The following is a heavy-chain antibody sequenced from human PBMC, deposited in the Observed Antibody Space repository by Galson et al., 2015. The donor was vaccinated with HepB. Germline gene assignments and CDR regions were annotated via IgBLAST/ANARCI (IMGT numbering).Heavy chain of an antibody. V-gene: IGHV3-21*01. CDR1: GFTFSSYS. Sequence: SLRLSCAASGFTFSSYSMNWVRQAPGKGLEWVSSISSNSSYIYYADSVKGRFTISRDNAKNSLYLQMNSLRAEDTAVYYCARDGGEYSSPEPYMDVWGKGTTVTVSS. CDR3: ARDGGEYSSPEPYMDV. CDR2: ISSNSSYI. D-gene: IGHD6-6*01. J-gene: IGHJ6*03.